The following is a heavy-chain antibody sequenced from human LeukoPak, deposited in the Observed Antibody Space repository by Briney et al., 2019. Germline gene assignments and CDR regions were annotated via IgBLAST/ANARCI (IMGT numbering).Heavy chain of an antibody. V-gene: IGHV3-23*01. D-gene: IGHD6-19*01. CDR1: GFTFSTYA. CDR3: AKPFTQTPYAIGWYTCDS. Sequence: GGSLRLSCAASGFTFSTYAMTWARQAPGKGLEWVSGVSSSGAVTYYADSVKGRFTISRDNSRSTLYLHMNSLRADDTAVYYCAKPFTQTPYAIGWYTCDSWGQGTLVTASS. J-gene: IGHJ4*02. CDR2: VSSSGAVT.